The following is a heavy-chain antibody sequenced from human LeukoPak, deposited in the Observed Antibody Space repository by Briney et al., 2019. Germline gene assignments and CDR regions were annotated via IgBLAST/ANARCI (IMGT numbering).Heavy chain of an antibody. CDR2: AYYRSTWFY. D-gene: IGHD6-13*01. J-gene: IGHJ4*02. V-gene: IGHV6-1*01. CDR1: GDSVSSDNAT. CDR3: ARGSSSWPQDYFDY. Sequence: SQTLSLTCAISGDSVSSDNATWNWIRQSPSRGLEWLGRAYYRSTWFYNFAVSVNSRVSINPDTAKSQFSLQLNSLSPEDTAVYYCARGSSSWPQDYFDYWGQGTLVTVSS.